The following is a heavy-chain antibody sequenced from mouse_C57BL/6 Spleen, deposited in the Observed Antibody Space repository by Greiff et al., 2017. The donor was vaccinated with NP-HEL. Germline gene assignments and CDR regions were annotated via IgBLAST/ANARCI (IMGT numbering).Heavy chain of an antibody. J-gene: IGHJ3*01. D-gene: IGHD4-1*01. V-gene: IGHV1-55*01. Sequence: QVQLQQPGAELVKPGASVKMSCKASGYTFTSYWITWVKQRPGQGLEWIGDIYPGSGSTNYNEKFKSKATLTVDTPSSTAYMQLSSLTSEDSAVYYCARANWDVGFAYWGQGTLVTVSA. CDR2: IYPGSGST. CDR1: GYTFTSYW. CDR3: ARANWDVGFAY.